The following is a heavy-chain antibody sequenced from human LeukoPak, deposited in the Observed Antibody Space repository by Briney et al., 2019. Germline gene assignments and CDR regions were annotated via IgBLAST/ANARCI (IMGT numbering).Heavy chain of an antibody. CDR2: ISYDGSNK. V-gene: IGHV3-30-3*01. CDR1: GFTFSSYA. Sequence: PGGSLRLSCAASGFTFSSYAMHWVRQAPGKGLEWVAVISYDGSNKYYADSVKGRFTISRDNSKNTLYLQMNSLRAEDTAVYYCARMSGSRGVAAWGQGTLVTVSS. CDR3: ARMSGSRGVAA. J-gene: IGHJ5*02. D-gene: IGHD2-15*01.